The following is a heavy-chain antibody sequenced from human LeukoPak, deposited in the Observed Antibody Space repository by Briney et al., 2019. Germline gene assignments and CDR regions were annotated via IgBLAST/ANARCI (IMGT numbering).Heavy chain of an antibody. V-gene: IGHV4-59*08. CDR1: GGSISSYY. CDR3: ARLGTTGTTGFDY. D-gene: IGHD1-1*01. Sequence: SETLSLTCTVSGGSISSYYWSWIRQPPGKGLEWIGYIYYSGSTNYNPSLKSRVTISVDTSKNQFSLKLSSVTAADTAVYYCARLGTTGTTGFDYWGQGTLVTVSS. J-gene: IGHJ4*02. CDR2: IYYSGST.